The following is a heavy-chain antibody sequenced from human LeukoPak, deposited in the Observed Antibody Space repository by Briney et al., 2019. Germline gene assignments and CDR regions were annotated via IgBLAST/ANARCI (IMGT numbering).Heavy chain of an antibody. J-gene: IGHJ4*02. CDR2: ITSGGSAI. CDR3: ARDQDGRYPGTFDY. CDR1: GFTFSYYE. D-gene: IGHD1-26*01. V-gene: IGHV3-48*03. Sequence: AGGSLRLSCAASGFTFSYYEMNWVRQAPGKGLEWVSYITSGGSAIHYADSVKGRFTISRDNAKNSLYLQMNSLRAEDTAVYYCARDQDGRYPGTFDYWGQGTLVTVSS.